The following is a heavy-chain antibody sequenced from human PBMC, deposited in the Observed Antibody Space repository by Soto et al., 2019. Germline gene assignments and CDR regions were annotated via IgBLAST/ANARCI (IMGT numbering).Heavy chain of an antibody. J-gene: IGHJ1*01. V-gene: IGHV4-59*01. D-gene: IGHD3-22*01. CDR2: IYYSGST. Sequence: SETLSLTCTVSGGSISSYYWSWIRQPPGKGLEWIGYIYYSGSTNYNPSLKSRVPISVDTSKNQFSLKLSSVTAADTAVYYCARASNWYYYDSSGYSSRYFQHWGQGTLVTVSS. CDR3: ARASNWYYYDSSGYSSRYFQH. CDR1: GGSISSYY.